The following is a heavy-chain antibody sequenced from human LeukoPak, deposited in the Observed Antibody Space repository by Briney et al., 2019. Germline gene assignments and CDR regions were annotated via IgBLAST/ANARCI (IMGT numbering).Heavy chain of an antibody. J-gene: IGHJ4*02. CDR2: IIPIFGTA. V-gene: IGHV1-69*05. D-gene: IGHD3-22*01. Sequence: SAKVSCKASGGTFSSYAISWVRQAPGQGLEWMGRIIPIFGTANYAQKFQGRVTITTDESTSTAYMELSSLRSEDTAVYYCARDQIGPNYYDSSGYYLDYWGQGTLVTVSS. CDR3: ARDQIGPNYYDSSGYYLDY. CDR1: GGTFSSYA.